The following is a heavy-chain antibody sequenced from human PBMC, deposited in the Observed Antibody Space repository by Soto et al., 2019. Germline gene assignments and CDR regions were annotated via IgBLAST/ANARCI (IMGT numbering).Heavy chain of an antibody. V-gene: IGHV3-66*01. CDR2: IYSGGGT. CDR1: AFTVSSEN. J-gene: IGHJ4*02. Sequence: EVQLVESGGGLVQPGGSLRLSGAASAFTVSSENINWVRQAPGKGLEWVSVIYSGGGTSYADSVKGRFTVSRDNSKKTLYLQMNSLRVEDTALYYCAREQFWGRGTLVTVSS. CDR3: AREQF.